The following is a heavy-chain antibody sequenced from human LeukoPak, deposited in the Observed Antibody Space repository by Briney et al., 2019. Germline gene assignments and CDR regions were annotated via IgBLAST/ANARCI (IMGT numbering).Heavy chain of an antibody. V-gene: IGHV3-30*18. CDR2: ISYDGSNK. Sequence: PGGSLTHSCAASGFTFSTYGMHWVRQAPGKGLEWVAVISYDGSNKYYADSVKGRFTISRENSKNTLHLQMNSLRAEDTAVYYCAKDHYYYGSGIYFIHYFDYWGQGALVTVSS. CDR1: GFTFSTYG. J-gene: IGHJ4*02. D-gene: IGHD3-10*01. CDR3: AKDHYYYGSGIYFIHYFDY.